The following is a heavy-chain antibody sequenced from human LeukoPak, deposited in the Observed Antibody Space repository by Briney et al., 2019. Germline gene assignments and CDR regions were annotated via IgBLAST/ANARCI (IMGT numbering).Heavy chain of an antibody. J-gene: IGHJ4*02. CDR3: ARELVVVTATSQG. Sequence: GGSLRLSCAASGFTFSDYYMSWIRQAPGKGLEWVSYISSSGSTIYYADSVKGRFTISRDNAKNSLYLQMNSLRAEDTAVYYCARELVVVTATSQGWGQGTLVTVSS. CDR2: ISSSGSTI. CDR1: GFTFSDYY. D-gene: IGHD2-21*02. V-gene: IGHV3-11*01.